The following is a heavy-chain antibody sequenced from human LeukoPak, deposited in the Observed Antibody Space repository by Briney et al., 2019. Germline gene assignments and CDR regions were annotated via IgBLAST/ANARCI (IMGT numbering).Heavy chain of an antibody. CDR2: IYTSGST. CDR3: ARFSKQLVVGGGLIDY. J-gene: IGHJ4*02. CDR1: GGSISSGSYY. Sequence: PSQTLSLTCTVSGGSISSGSYYWSWIRQPARKGLEWIGRIYTSGSTNHNPSLKSRVTISVDTSKNQFSLKLSSVTAADTAVYYCARFSKQLVVGGGLIDYWGQGTLVTVSS. V-gene: IGHV4-61*02. D-gene: IGHD6-6*01.